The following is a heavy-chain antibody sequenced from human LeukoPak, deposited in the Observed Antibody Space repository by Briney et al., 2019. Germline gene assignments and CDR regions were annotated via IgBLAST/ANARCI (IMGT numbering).Heavy chain of an antibody. Sequence: SETLSLTCTVSGGPIGSYYWNWIRQPPGKGLEYIGYIYYSGSANYNPSLKGRVTISVDTSKNQFSLKLSSVTAADTAVYYCARGGRFGGHDAFDIWGQGTMVTVSS. CDR2: IYYSGSA. J-gene: IGHJ3*02. CDR1: GGPIGSYY. D-gene: IGHD3-10*01. CDR3: ARGGRFGGHDAFDI. V-gene: IGHV4-59*01.